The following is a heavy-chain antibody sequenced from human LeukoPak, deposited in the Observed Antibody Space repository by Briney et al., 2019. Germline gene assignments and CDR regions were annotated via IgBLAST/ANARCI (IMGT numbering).Heavy chain of an antibody. Sequence: PSETLSLTCTVSGGSISSSSYYWGWIRQPPGKGLEWIGSIYYSGSTYYNPSLKSRVTISVDTSKNQFSLKLSSVTAADTAVYYCAAHSGSYLNWFDPWGQGTLVTVSS. J-gene: IGHJ5*02. CDR2: IYYSGST. CDR3: AAHSGSYLNWFDP. D-gene: IGHD1-26*01. V-gene: IGHV4-39*01. CDR1: GGSISSSSYY.